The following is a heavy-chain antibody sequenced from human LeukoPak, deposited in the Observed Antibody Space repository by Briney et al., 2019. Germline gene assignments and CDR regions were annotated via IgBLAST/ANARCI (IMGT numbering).Heavy chain of an antibody. J-gene: IGHJ4*02. CDR1: GFTFSSYA. Sequence: GGSRRLSCAASGFTFSSYAMHWVRQAPGKGLEWVAVISYDGSNKYYADSVKGRFTISRDNSKNTLYLQMNSLRAEDTAVYYCASDYYGSGSYYDYWGQGTLVTVSS. CDR3: ASDYYGSGSYYDY. D-gene: IGHD3-10*01. V-gene: IGHV3-30-3*01. CDR2: ISYDGSNK.